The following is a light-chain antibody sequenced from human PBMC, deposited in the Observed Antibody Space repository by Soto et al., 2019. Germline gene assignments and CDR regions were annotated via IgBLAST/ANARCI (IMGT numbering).Light chain of an antibody. J-gene: IGKJ1*01. CDR1: QSLVYNDGDTY. V-gene: IGKV2-30*01. Sequence: DVVMTQSPLSLPVTLGQPASISCRSSQSLVYNDGDTYLNWFQQRPGQSPRRLIYRVSNRDSGVPDRFSGSGSGTDFTLKISRVEAEDVGVYYCMQPLQSWTFGQGTKVEIK. CDR2: RVS. CDR3: MQPLQSWT.